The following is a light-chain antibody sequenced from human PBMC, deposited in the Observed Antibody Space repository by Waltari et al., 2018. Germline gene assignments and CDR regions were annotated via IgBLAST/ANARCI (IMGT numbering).Light chain of an antibody. J-gene: IGKJ1*01. CDR3: QQYKTYSWT. V-gene: IGKV1-5*03. CDR1: QSISIW. CDR2: KAS. Sequence: DIQMTQSPSTLSASVGDRVTITCRASQSISIWLAWYQQIPGKTPNLLIYKASSLDSGVPSRFSGSGSGTEFTLTISSRQPDDFATYYCQQYKTYSWTFGQGTKVEIK.